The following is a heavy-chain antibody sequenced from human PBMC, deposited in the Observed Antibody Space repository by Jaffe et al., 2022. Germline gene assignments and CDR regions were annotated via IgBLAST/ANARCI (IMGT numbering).Heavy chain of an antibody. CDR1: GGSISSYY. CDR3: ARDRGGSYSAFDI. CDR2: IYYSGST. Sequence: QVQLQESGPGLVKPSETLSLTCTVSGGSISSYYWSWIRQPPGKGLEWIGYIYYSGSTNYNPSLKSRVTISVDTSKNQFSLKLNSVTAADTALYYCARDRGGSYSAFDIWGQGTMVTVSS. D-gene: IGHD1-26*01. J-gene: IGHJ3*02. V-gene: IGHV4-59*01.